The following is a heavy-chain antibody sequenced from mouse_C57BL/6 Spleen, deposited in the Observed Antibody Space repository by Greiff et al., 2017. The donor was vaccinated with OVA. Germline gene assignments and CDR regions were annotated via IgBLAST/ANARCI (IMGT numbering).Heavy chain of an antibody. CDR3: ARDRTGTGGYYFDY. Sequence: DVKLVESEGGLVPPGSSMKLSCTASGFTFSDYYMAWVRQVPEKGLEWVANINYDGSSTYYLDSLKSRFIISRDNAKNILYLQMSSLKSEDTATYYCARDRTGTGGYYFDYWGQGTTLTVSS. V-gene: IGHV5-16*01. CDR1: GFTFSDYY. J-gene: IGHJ2*01. CDR2: INYDGSST. D-gene: IGHD4-1*01.